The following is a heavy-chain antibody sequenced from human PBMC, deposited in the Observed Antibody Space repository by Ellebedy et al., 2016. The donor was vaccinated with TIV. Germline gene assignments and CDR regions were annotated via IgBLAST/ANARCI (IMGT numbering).Heavy chain of an antibody. D-gene: IGHD3-22*01. Sequence: AASVKVSCKVSGYTLTDLSIHWVRQAPGKGLEWMGSFDPEDGETTYAQKFKGRVTMTEDTSTDTAYMELSSLRSEDTAVYYCARGYYYDSSGYPTASLEYYFDYWGQGTLVTVSS. CDR3: ARGYYYDSSGYPTASLEYYFDY. J-gene: IGHJ4*02. CDR1: GYTLTDLS. V-gene: IGHV1-24*01. CDR2: FDPEDGET.